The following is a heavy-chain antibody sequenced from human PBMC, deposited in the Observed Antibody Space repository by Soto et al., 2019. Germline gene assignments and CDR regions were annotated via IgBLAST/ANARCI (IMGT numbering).Heavy chain of an antibody. J-gene: IGHJ4*02. CDR1: GGSISSSSYY. Sequence: PSETLSLTCTVSGGSISSSSYYWGWIRQPPGKGLEWIGSIYYSGSTYYNPSLKSRVTISVDTSKNQFSLKLSSVTAADTAVYYCARGNEWNYYDSSGPNFDYWGQGTLVTVSS. D-gene: IGHD3-22*01. V-gene: IGHV4-39*07. CDR2: IYYSGST. CDR3: ARGNEWNYYDSSGPNFDY.